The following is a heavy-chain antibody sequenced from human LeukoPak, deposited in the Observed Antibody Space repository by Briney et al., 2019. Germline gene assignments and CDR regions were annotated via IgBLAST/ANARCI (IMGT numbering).Heavy chain of an antibody. CDR3: ARAGIAVAGTCFDY. V-gene: IGHV3-20*04. CDR2: INWNGGST. Sequence: AGGSLRLSCAASGFTFSSYGMHWVRQAPGKGLEWVSGINWNGGSTGYADSVKGRFTISRDNAKNSLYLQMNSLRAEDTALYYCARAGIAVAGTCFDYWGQGTLVTVSS. D-gene: IGHD6-19*01. J-gene: IGHJ4*02. CDR1: GFTFSSYG.